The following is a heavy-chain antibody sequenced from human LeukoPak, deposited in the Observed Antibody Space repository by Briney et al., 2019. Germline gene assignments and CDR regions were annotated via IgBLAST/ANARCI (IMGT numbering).Heavy chain of an antibody. D-gene: IGHD6-13*01. CDR2: VSYDGSNK. CDR1: GFSFTTYA. J-gene: IGHJ4*02. CDR3: AREAAGGATHDY. V-gene: IGHV3-30*04. Sequence: GRSLRLSCAASGFSFTTYAMHWLRQAPGKGMDWVAVVSYDGSNKYYADSVKGRFTISRENSKNTLYLQMNSLRPEDTSVYYCAREAAGGATHDYWGQGTLVTVSS.